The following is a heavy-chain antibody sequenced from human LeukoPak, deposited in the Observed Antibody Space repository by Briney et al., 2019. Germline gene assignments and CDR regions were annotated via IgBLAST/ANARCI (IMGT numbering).Heavy chain of an antibody. D-gene: IGHD3-16*01. CDR1: GVYFSGYY. Sequence: PSETLSLTCAVYGVYFSGYYWSWIRQPPGKGLEWIGEINHSGSTNYNPSLKSRVTISVDTSKNQFTLKLRSVTAVDTQLYYCARWGTDLWVPGVSYYYMDVWGKGTTVTVSS. CDR3: ARWGTDLWVPGVSYYYMDV. CDR2: INHSGST. V-gene: IGHV4-34*01. J-gene: IGHJ6*03.